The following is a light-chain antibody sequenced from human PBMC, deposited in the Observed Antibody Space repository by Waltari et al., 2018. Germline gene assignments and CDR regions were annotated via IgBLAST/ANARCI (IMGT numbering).Light chain of an antibody. CDR2: KAS. Sequence: DIQMTQSPSTLSASVGDRVIITCRPSQSISSWLAWYQQKPGKAPKLLIYKASSLESGVPSRFSGSGSGTEFTLTISSLQPDDFATYYCQQYNTYSWTFGQGTKVEIK. CDR3: QQYNTYSWT. CDR1: QSISSW. V-gene: IGKV1-5*03. J-gene: IGKJ1*01.